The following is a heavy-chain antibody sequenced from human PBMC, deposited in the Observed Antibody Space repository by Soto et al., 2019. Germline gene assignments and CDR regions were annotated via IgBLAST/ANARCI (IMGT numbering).Heavy chain of an antibody. CDR3: ARVGGNWNDDYFDY. D-gene: IGHD1-1*01. V-gene: IGHV1-8*01. CDR2: MNPNSGDT. Sequence: QVQLVQAGAEVKKPWASVKVSCKASGYTFSDHDINWVRQATGQGPEWLGWMNPNSGDTGYAQNFQGRVTMTRDNSIRTAYMKLRSLRSEDTAVYYCARVGGNWNDDYFDYWGQGTLVTVSS. CDR1: GYTFSDHD. J-gene: IGHJ4*02.